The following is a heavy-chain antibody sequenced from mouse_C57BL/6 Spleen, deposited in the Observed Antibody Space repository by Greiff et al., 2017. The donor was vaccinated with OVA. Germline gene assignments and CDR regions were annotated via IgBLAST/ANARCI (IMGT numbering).Heavy chain of an antibody. V-gene: IGHV1-64*01. J-gene: IGHJ3*01. D-gene: IGHD2-3*01. CDR1: GYTFTSYW. CDR2: IHPNSGST. Sequence: QVQLQQPGAELVKPGASVKLSCKASGYTFTSYWMHWVKQRPGQGLEWIGMIHPNSGSTNYNEKFKSKATLTVDKSSSTAYMQLSSLTSEDAAVYYCASEDDGPFAYWGQGTLVTVSA. CDR3: ASEDDGPFAY.